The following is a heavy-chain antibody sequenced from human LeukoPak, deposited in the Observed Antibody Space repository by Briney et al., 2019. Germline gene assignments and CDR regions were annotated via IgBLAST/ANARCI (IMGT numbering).Heavy chain of an antibody. CDR2: INPNSGGT. Sequence: GALVKVSCKASGYTFTGYYMHWVRQAPGQGLEWMGRINPNSGGTNYAQKFQGRVTMTRDTSISTAYMELSRLRSDDTAVYYCASNRGRGGANRLDYWGQGTLVTVSS. J-gene: IGHJ4*02. V-gene: IGHV1-2*06. D-gene: IGHD1-26*01. CDR3: ASNRGRGGANRLDY. CDR1: GYTFTGYY.